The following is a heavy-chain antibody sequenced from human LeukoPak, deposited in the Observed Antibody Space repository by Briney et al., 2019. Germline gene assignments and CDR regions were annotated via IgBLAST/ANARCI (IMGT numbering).Heavy chain of an antibody. CDR3: ARDQHYDILTGYPGWYFDL. J-gene: IGHJ2*01. V-gene: IGHV3-7*01. CDR1: GFSFSSHW. D-gene: IGHD3-9*01. Sequence: GGSLRLSCAASGFSFSSHWMSWVRQAPGGGREWVANIREDGTDKYYGYSVEPRFTISTDNANHSLYLQMNSLRAEHTAVYYCARDQHYDILTGYPGWYFDLWGRGTLVTVSS. CDR2: IREDGTDK.